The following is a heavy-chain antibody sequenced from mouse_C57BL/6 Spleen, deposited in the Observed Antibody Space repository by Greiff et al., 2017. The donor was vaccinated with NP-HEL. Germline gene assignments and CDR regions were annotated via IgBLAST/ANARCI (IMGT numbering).Heavy chain of an antibody. V-gene: IGHV6-3*01. CDR3: TAQATDFDY. D-gene: IGHD3-2*02. CDR1: GFTFSNYW. Sequence: EVKVEESGGGLVQPGGSMKLSCVASGFTFSNYWMNWVRQSPEKGLEWVAQIRLKSDNYATHYAESVKGRFTISRDDSKSSVYLQMNNLRAEDTGIYYCTAQATDFDYWGQGTTLTVSS. J-gene: IGHJ2*01. CDR2: IRLKSDNYAT.